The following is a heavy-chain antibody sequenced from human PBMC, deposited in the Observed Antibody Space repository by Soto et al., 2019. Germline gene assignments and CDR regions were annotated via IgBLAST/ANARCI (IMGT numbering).Heavy chain of an antibody. V-gene: IGHV4-59*08. CDR1: GGSISGNF. CDR2: IYYSGDT. J-gene: IGHJ4*02. CDR3: ARQGTKWYSDY. D-gene: IGHD2-15*01. Sequence: SETLSLTCTVSGGSISGNFWTWIRQPPGKGLEWIGYIYYSGDTNYNPSLKSRVTISVDTSKNQFSLKLSSLTAADTAVYYCARQGTKWYSDYWGQGTLVTVSS.